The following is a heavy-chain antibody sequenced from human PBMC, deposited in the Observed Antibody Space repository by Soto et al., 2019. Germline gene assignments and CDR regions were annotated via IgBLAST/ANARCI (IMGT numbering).Heavy chain of an antibody. Sequence: PSQTLSLTCAISGDSVSTNTATWDWIRQPPTRGLEWLGRTYYRSKWNTDYALSVKSRITIHPDTSKNQVSLQLDSVTPEDTAVYYCARLIGNSWFVGWGQGTLVTVSS. D-gene: IGHD6-13*01. V-gene: IGHV6-1*01. CDR3: ARLIGNSWFVG. CDR2: TYYRSKWNT. CDR1: GDSVSTNTAT. J-gene: IGHJ4*02.